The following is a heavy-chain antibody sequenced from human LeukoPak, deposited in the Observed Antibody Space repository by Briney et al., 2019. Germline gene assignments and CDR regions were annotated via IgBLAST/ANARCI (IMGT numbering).Heavy chain of an antibody. D-gene: IGHD2-15*01. CDR2: IDWDDDK. Sequence: ESGPTLVNPTQTLTLNCTFSGFSLSTRGMRVSWIRQPPGKALEWLARIDWDDDKFYSTSLKTRLTISKDTSKDQVVLTMTNMDPVDTATYYCARTYCSAGSCYFLFDCWGQGTLVTVSS. J-gene: IGHJ4*02. CDR3: ARTYCSAGSCYFLFDC. V-gene: IGHV2-70*04. CDR1: GFSLSTRGMR.